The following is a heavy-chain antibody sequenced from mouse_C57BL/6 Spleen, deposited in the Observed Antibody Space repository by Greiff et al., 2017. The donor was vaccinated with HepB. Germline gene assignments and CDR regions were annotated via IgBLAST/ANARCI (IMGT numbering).Heavy chain of an antibody. CDR2: IYPGSGNT. CDR1: GYTFTDYY. CDR3: ARYYYGYIDY. Sequence: QVQLQQSGAELVRPGASVKLSCKASGYTFTDYYINWVKQRPGQGLEWIARIYPGSGNTYYNEKFKGKATLTAEKSSSTAYMQLSSLTSEDSAVYFCARYYYGYIDYWGQGTTLTVSS. J-gene: IGHJ2*01. V-gene: IGHV1-76*01. D-gene: IGHD2-1*01.